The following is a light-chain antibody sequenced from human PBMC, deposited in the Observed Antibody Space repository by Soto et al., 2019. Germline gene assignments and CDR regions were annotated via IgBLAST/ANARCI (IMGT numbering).Light chain of an antibody. J-gene: IGKJ4*01. CDR1: KSVSRSY. Sequence: TVLTQYPAALSLSPRERASISCRSSKSVSRSYLAWYQQKPGQAPRLLIYGASSRATGIPERFSGGGSGTDFTLTISRLEPEDFEVYYCQQFNSYPLTFGGGTKVDIK. CDR2: GAS. V-gene: IGKV3-20*01. CDR3: QQFNSYPLT.